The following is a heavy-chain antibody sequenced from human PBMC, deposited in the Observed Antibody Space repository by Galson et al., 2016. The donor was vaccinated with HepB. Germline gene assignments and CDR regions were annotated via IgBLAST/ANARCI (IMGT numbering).Heavy chain of an antibody. V-gene: IGHV3-23*01. Sequence: SLRLSCAASGFTFRNYGMTWVRQAPGKGLEVVSSISRSGDSTYYADSVKGRFTISSDNSKNTLSLQMNSLTADDTAIYYCVQGSTAPAVWGKGTTVTVS. J-gene: IGHJ6*03. CDR3: VQGSTAPAV. CDR2: ISRSGDST. D-gene: IGHD2-2*01. CDR1: GFTFRNYG.